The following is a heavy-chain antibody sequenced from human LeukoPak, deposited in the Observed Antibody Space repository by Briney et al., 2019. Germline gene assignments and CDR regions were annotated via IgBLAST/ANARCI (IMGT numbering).Heavy chain of an antibody. V-gene: IGHV1-2*02. D-gene: IGHD3-16*01. CDR3: ARLRGAYEPFDY. Sequence: GASVKVSCKASGYTFTGYYLHWVRQAPGQGLERMGWIHPNSGVTDYAQKFQGRVTVTRDTSISTAYMELSSLRTDDTAVYYCARLRGAYEPFDYWGQGTLVTVSS. J-gene: IGHJ4*02. CDR2: IHPNSGVT. CDR1: GYTFTGYY.